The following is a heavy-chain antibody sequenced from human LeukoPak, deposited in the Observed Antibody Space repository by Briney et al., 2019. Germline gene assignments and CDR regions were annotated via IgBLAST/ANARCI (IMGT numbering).Heavy chain of an antibody. Sequence: SETLSLTCTVSGGSISSYYWSWIRQPPGKGLEWIGYIYTSGSTNYNPSLKSRVTMSVDTSKNQFSLKLSSVTAADTAVYYCARAPRRDYYYYMDVWGKGTTVTVSS. CDR1: GGSISSYY. V-gene: IGHV4-4*08. D-gene: IGHD5-24*01. J-gene: IGHJ6*03. CDR2: IYTSGST. CDR3: ARAPRRDYYYYMDV.